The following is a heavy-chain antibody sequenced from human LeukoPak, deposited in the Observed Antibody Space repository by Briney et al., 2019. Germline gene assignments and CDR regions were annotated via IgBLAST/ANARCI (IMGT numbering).Heavy chain of an antibody. CDR3: ASAAGNSVY. V-gene: IGHV3-7*03. J-gene: IGHJ4*02. D-gene: IGHD5/OR15-5a*01. CDR1: GFTFSSYW. Sequence: PGGSLRLSCAASGFTFSSYWMSWVRQAPGKGLEWVANIKQDGSEKYYVDSVKGRFTISRDSAQSSLYLQMNNLRAEDTAVYYCASAAGNSVYWGQGTLVTVSS. CDR2: IKQDGSEK.